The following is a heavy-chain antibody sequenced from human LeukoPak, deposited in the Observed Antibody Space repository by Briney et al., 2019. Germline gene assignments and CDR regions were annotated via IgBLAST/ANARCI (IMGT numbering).Heavy chain of an antibody. CDR3: ASAIVVVPAAMGYWFDP. Sequence: TTSETLSLTCTVSGVSISSSSFYWGWIRQPPGKGLEWIGEINHSGSTNYNPSLKSRVTISVDTSKNQFSLKLSSVTAADTAVYYCASAIVVVPAAMGYWFDPWGQGTLVTVSS. CDR2: INHSGST. J-gene: IGHJ5*02. D-gene: IGHD2-2*01. CDR1: GVSISSSSFY. V-gene: IGHV4-39*07.